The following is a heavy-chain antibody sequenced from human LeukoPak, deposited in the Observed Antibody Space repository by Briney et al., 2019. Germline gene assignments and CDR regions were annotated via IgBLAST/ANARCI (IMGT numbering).Heavy chain of an antibody. CDR1: GFSFSSYG. CDR2: IWYDGSKM. D-gene: IGHD1-26*01. CDR3: GRYNSGRSDY. Sequence: PGGSLRLSCAASGFSFSSYGMHWVRQAPGKGLEWVAVIWYDGSKMYYADSVKGRFTISRDNYKNTLYLQMNSLRAEDTAVYYCGRYNSGRSDYWGQGILVTVSS. J-gene: IGHJ4*01. V-gene: IGHV3-33*01.